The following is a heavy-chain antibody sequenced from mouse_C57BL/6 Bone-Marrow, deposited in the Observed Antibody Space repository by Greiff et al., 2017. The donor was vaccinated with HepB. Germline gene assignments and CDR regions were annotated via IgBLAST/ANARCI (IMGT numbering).Heavy chain of an antibody. CDR1: GFTFSDYG. J-gene: IGHJ2*01. CDR3: ASHYYGSSLFDY. D-gene: IGHD1-1*01. CDR2: ISSGSSTI. V-gene: IGHV5-17*01. Sequence: EVKVVESGGGLVKPGGSLKLSCAASGFTFSDYGMHWVRQAPEKGLEWVAYISSGSSTIYYADTVKGRFTISRDNAKNTLFLQMTSLRSEDTAMYYCASHYYGSSLFDYWGQGTTLTVSS.